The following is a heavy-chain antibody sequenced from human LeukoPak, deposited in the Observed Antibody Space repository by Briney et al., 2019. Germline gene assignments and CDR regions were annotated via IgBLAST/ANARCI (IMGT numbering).Heavy chain of an antibody. Sequence: SETLSLTCAVYGGSFSGYYWSWIRQPPGKGLEWIGEINHSGSTNYNPSLKSRVTISVDTSKNQFSLKLSSVTAADTAVYYCARGPSGGWREFYYYYGMDVWGQGTTVTVSS. D-gene: IGHD6-19*01. J-gene: IGHJ6*02. CDR2: INHSGST. V-gene: IGHV4-34*01. CDR3: ARGPSGGWREFYYYYGMDV. CDR1: GGSFSGYY.